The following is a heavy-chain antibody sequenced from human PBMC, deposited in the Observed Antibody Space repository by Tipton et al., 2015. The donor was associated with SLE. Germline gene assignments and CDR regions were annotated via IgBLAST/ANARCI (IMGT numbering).Heavy chain of an antibody. CDR3: ARDSADDIFTGPDVFDI. D-gene: IGHD3-9*01. V-gene: IGHV3-48*04. CDR2: ISSDSNSI. CDR1: GFPFNLYS. Sequence: SLRLSCAASGFPFNLYSMNWVRQASGKGLEWISKISSDSNSIFYGDSVKGRFTTSRDNAKNSLFLQMNDLRAEDTGVYYCARDSADDIFTGPDVFDIWGQGSLVTVSS. J-gene: IGHJ3*02.